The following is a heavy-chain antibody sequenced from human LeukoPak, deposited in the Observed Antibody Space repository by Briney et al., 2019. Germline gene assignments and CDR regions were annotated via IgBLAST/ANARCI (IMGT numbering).Heavy chain of an antibody. CDR2: ISDSGSST. Sequence: GGSLRLSCAASGXTFSSYAMSWVRQAPGKGLEWVSGISDSGSSTVYADSVKGRFTISRDNSKNTLYLQMNILRAEDTAVYYCAKDRGSGSGSYTWGIFDCWGQGTLVTVSS. V-gene: IGHV3-23*01. J-gene: IGHJ4*02. CDR1: GXTFSSYA. D-gene: IGHD3-10*01. CDR3: AKDRGSGSGSYTWGIFDC.